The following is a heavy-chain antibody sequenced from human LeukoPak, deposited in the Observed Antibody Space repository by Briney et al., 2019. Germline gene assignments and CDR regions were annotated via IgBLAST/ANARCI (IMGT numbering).Heavy chain of an antibody. D-gene: IGHD3-3*01. CDR2: IYTSGST. V-gene: IGHV4-4*07. J-gene: IGHJ4*02. CDR3: ARVASDYDFWSGSYHFDY. Sequence: PSETLSLTCTVSGGSISSYYWSWLRQPAGKGLEWIGRIYTSGSTNYNPSLKSRVTMSVDTSKNQFSLKLSSVTAADTAVYYCARVASDYDFWSGSYHFDYWGQGTLVTVSS. CDR1: GGSISSYY.